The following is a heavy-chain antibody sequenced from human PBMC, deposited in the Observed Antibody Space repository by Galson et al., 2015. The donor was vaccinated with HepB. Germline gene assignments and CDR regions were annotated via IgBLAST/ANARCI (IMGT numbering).Heavy chain of an antibody. CDR1: GFTFSSYS. Sequence: SLRLSCAAPGFTFSSYSMNWVRQAPGKGLEWVSSISSTGSYIYYADSVKGRFTISRDNAKNSLYLQMNSLRAEDTAVYYCARLPEDDYGDYVGQGTLVTVSS. CDR3: ARLPEDDYGDY. J-gene: IGHJ4*02. D-gene: IGHD2-15*01. CDR2: ISSTGSYI. V-gene: IGHV3-21*01.